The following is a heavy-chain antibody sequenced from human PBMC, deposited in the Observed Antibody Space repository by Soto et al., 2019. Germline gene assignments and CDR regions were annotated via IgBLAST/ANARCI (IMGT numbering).Heavy chain of an antibody. CDR1: GFTFSSYA. D-gene: IGHD5-12*01. CDR2: ISDSGDNT. J-gene: IGHJ4*02. V-gene: IGHV3-23*01. CDR3: AKGPRTGYRTYFFDV. Sequence: GGSLRLSCAASGFTFSSYAMSWVRQAPGKGPEWVSGISDSGDNTYYADSVKGRFTISRDNSKNTLYLQMNSLRAEDTAEYYCAKGPRTGYRTYFFDVWGQSTLVTVSS.